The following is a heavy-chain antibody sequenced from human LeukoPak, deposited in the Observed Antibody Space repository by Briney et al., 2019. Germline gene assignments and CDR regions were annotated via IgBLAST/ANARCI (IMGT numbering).Heavy chain of an antibody. J-gene: IGHJ4*02. CDR2: ISGSGGST. Sequence: GGSLRLSCAASGFTFSSYAMSWVRQAPGKGLEWVSAISGSGGSTYYADSVKGRFTISRDNAKNSLYLQMNSLRAEDTAVYYCATQTMVRGVNFDYWGQGTLVTVSS. CDR1: GFTFSSYA. V-gene: IGHV3-23*01. D-gene: IGHD3-10*01. CDR3: ATQTMVRGVNFDY.